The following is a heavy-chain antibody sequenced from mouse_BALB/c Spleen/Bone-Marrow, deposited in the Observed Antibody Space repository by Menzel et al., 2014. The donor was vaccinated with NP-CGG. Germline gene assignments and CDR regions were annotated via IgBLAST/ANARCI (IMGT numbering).Heavy chain of an antibody. J-gene: IGHJ3*01. D-gene: IGHD1-1*01. CDR3: ASYYYGSSRFAY. Sequence: EVKLVESGAELVKPGASVKLSCTASGFDIKDTYMHWVKQRPEQGLEWIGRIDPANGNTKYDPKFQGKATITADTSSNTACLQLSSLTSEDTAVYYCASYYYGSSRFAYWGQGTLVTVSA. CDR2: IDPANGNT. V-gene: IGHV14-3*02. CDR1: GFDIKDTY.